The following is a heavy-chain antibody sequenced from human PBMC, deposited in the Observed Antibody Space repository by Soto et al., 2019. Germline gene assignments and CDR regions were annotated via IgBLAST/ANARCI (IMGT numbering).Heavy chain of an antibody. Sequence: GGSLRLSCVASGFPFGTYAIHSVRQATGKGLDQVAGISNDGSKICFVASEKGECTLARDIPKNKLYLPMYSRRAADTALCYCARSRAVARLDSWGPGTLVTVYS. CDR2: ISNDGSKI. J-gene: IGHJ4*02. CDR3: ARSRAVARLDS. D-gene: IGHD6-13*01. V-gene: IGHV3-30-3*01. CDR1: GFPFGTYA.